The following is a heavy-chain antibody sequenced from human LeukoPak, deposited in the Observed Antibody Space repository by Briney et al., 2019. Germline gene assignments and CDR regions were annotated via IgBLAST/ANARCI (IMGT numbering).Heavy chain of an antibody. D-gene: IGHD3-16*01. CDR2: IIPVFGTP. CDR3: ALLGDGRIGMGLLGSFDY. V-gene: IGHV1-69*13. CDR1: GGSFRNPA. J-gene: IGHJ4*02. Sequence: EASVKVSCKASGGSFRNPAFVWVRQAPGQGLEWMGGIIPVFGTPNYADNFQGRVTFTADDSATTAHLDLTSLRSEDTAVYFCALLGDGRIGMGLLGSFDYWGQGTLVTVSP.